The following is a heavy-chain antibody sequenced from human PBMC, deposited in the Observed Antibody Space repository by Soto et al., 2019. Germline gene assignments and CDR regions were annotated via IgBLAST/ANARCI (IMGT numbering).Heavy chain of an antibody. CDR3: ARHWAAYDILTGYPH. CDR2: IYYSGST. D-gene: IGHD3-9*01. Sequence: SETLSLTCSVSGGSISSYYWGWIRQPPGKGLEWIGSIYYSGSTYYNPSLKSRVTISVDTSKNQFSLKLSSVTAADTAVYYCARHWAAYDILTGYPHWGQGTLVTVSS. CDR1: GGSISSYY. J-gene: IGHJ4*02. V-gene: IGHV4-39*01.